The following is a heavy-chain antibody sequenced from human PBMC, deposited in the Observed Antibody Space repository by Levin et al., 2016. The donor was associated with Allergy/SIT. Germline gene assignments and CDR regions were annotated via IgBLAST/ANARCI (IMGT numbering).Heavy chain of an antibody. Sequence: SETLSLTCTVSGGSISSSTYYWGWIRQPPGKGLEWIGSIYYSGSTYYNPSLKSRVTISVDKSKNQFSLTLTSVAAADTAIYYCARVFSTYGGYANAIDSWGQGTLVTVSS. V-gene: IGHV4-39*07. J-gene: IGHJ4*02. CDR1: GGSISSSTYY. CDR3: ARVFSTYGGYANAIDS. CDR2: IYYSGST. D-gene: IGHD5-12*01.